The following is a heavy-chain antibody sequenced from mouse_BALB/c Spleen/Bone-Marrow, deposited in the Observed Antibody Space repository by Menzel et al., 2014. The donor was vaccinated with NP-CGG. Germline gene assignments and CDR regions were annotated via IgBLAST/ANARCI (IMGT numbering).Heavy chain of an antibody. D-gene: IGHD2-1*01. V-gene: IGHV1S29*02. CDR1: GYTFTDLN. CDR3: SSPYGNYGAWFAY. J-gene: IGHJ3*01. Sequence: EVKLMESGPELVKPGASVKISCKASGYTFTDLNMHWVKQSHGKSLEWIGYIYPYNGGTAYNQKFKSKATLTVDNSSSTAYMELRSLTSEDSAVYYCSSPYGNYGAWFAYWGQGTLVTVSA. CDR2: IYPYNGGT.